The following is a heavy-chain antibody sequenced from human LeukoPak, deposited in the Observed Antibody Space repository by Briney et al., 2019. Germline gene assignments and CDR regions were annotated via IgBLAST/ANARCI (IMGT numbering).Heavy chain of an antibody. Sequence: PSETLSLTCTVSGYAITSGGFSWNWIRQLPGKGLEWIGCIYDRGPAYYNPSLKSRFTISVDRPKNQFFLNVTSLTAADTAVYYCARSRQASGLFNSWGQGTLVVVSS. CDR2: IYDRGPA. J-gene: IGHJ5*01. D-gene: IGHD3-10*01. CDR1: GYAITSGGFS. V-gene: IGHV4-30-2*01. CDR3: ARSRQASGLFNS.